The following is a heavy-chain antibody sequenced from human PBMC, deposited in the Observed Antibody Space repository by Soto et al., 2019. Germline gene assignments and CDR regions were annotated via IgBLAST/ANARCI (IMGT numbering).Heavy chain of an antibody. J-gene: IGHJ4*02. CDR3: ARDLGLLKSMFDY. CDR1: GFSFNSFN. Sequence: GGSLRLSCLASGFSFNSFNMNWIRRAPGRGLEWVASISVSGDNIYYGDSMQGRFTISRDNSKRSVFLDLNSLRVEDTAVYYCARDLGLLKSMFDYWGQGTMVTVSS. V-gene: IGHV3-21*01. CDR2: ISVSGDNI. D-gene: IGHD2-8*01.